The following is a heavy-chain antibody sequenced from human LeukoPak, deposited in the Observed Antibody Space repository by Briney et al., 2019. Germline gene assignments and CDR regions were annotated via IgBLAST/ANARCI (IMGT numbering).Heavy chain of an antibody. V-gene: IGHV3-23*01. CDR2: ISGSGEST. CDR3: AKRSRSGSYYNLFDY. Sequence: GGSLRLSCAGSGFTFSSYSMSWVRQAPGKGLEWVSTISGSGESTDYADSVKGRFTISRDNSKNTLYLQMNNLSAEDTAVYYCAKRSRSGSYYNLFDYWGQGKLVTVSS. CDR1: GFTFSSYS. D-gene: IGHD3-10*01. J-gene: IGHJ4*02.